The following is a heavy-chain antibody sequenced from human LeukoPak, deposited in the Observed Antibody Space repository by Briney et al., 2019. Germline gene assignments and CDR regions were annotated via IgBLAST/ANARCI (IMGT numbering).Heavy chain of an antibody. D-gene: IGHD6-6*01. CDR3: ARARWQLVPYFDS. V-gene: IGHV1-2*02. CDR1: GYTFTDYY. CDR2: INPNSGGT. J-gene: IGHJ4*02. Sequence: ASVKVSCKASGYTFTDYYMHRVRQAPGQGLEWMGWINPNSGGTNFAQKFQGRVAITRDTSISTAYMELGSLRSDDTAVYYCARARWQLVPYFDSWGQGTLDTVSS.